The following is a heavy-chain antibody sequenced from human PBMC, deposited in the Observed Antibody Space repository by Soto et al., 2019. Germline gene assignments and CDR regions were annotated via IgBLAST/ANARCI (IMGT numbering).Heavy chain of an antibody. CDR1: GYTFTSYG. J-gene: IGHJ5*02. CDR2: ISAYNGNT. V-gene: IGHV1-18*01. Sequence: ASVKVSCKASGYTFTSYGISWVRQAPGQGLEWMGWISAYNGNTNYAQKLQGRVTMTTDTSTSTAYMELRSLRSDDTAVYYCASSIGGYSGYLGENWFDPWGQGTLVTVSS. CDR3: ASSIGGYSGYLGENWFDP. D-gene: IGHD5-12*01.